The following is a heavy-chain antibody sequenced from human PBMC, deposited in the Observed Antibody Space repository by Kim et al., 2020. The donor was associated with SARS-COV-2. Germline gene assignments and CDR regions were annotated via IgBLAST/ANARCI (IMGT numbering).Heavy chain of an antibody. CDR1: GFTFSIAW. Sequence: GGSLRLSCAASGFTFSIAWMTWVRQAPGKGLEWVGRIKSKTDGGTTDYAAPVKGRFTISRDDAKNTLHLQMNSLKTEDTAVYYCTTAGYSSGASLPVYWGQGALLTVSS. V-gene: IGHV3-15*01. D-gene: IGHD6-19*01. CDR2: IKSKTDGGTT. J-gene: IGHJ4*02. CDR3: TTAGYSSGASLPVY.